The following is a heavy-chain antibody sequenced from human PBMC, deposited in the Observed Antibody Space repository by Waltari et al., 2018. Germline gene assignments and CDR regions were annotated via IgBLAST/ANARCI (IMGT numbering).Heavy chain of an antibody. CDR3: ARGGSLYVGNAFDI. J-gene: IGHJ3*02. V-gene: IGHV1-2*06. CDR2: INPNSGGT. CDR1: GYTFTGYY. Sequence: SCKASGYTFTGYYMPWVRQAPGQGLEWMGRINPNSGGTNYAQKFQGRVTMTRDTSISTAYMELSRLRSDDTAVYYCARGGSLYVGNAFDIWGQGTMVTVSS. D-gene: IGHD1-26*01.